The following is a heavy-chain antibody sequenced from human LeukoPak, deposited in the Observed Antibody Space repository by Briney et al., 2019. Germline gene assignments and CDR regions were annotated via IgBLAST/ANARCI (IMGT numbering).Heavy chain of an antibody. J-gene: IGHJ4*02. V-gene: IGHV1-2*02. CDR3: ARDQTLAYYYDSSGYQFDY. CDR1: GYTFTGYY. Sequence: ASVKVSCKASGYTFTGYYMHWVRQAPGQGLEWMGWINPNSGGTDYAQKFQGRVTMTRDTSISTAYMELSRLRSDDTAVYYCARDQTLAYYYDSSGYQFDYWGQGTLVTVSS. D-gene: IGHD3-22*01. CDR2: INPNSGGT.